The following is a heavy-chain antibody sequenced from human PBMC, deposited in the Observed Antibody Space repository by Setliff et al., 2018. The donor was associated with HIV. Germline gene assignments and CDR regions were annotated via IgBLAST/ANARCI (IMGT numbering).Heavy chain of an antibody. CDR1: GYTFTSYG. J-gene: IGHJ4*02. CDR3: AGSILTGYYTFGADY. Sequence: ASVKVSCKASGYTFTSYGISWVRQAPGQGLEWMGWISVYNGNANYAQKVQGRVTITTDESTTTAYMELSSLRSEDTALYYCAGSILTGYYTFGADYWGQGTLVTVSS. D-gene: IGHD3-9*01. CDR2: ISVYNGNA. V-gene: IGHV1-18*01.